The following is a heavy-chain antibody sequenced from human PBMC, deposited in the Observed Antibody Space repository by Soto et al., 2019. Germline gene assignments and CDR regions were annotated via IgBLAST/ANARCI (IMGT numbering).Heavy chain of an antibody. D-gene: IGHD1-26*01. CDR3: VRDSPSSGRSFDL. CDR1: GVSITSNY. Sequence: QVHLKESGPGLVKPSETLSLTCNVSGVSITSNYWNWVRQPAGKRREWIGRIFHTGATNVNSNLRSRVIMSIDTSKNQFSLKLRPVTAADTAVYYCVRDSPSSGRSFDLWGQGILVTVSS. CDR2: IFHTGAT. V-gene: IGHV4-4*07. J-gene: IGHJ4*02.